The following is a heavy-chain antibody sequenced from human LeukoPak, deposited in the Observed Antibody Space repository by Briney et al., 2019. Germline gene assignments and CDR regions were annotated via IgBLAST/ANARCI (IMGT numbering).Heavy chain of an antibody. J-gene: IGHJ3*02. CDR1: GGSISSYY. CDR2: IYYSGST. D-gene: IGHD3-9*01. V-gene: IGHV4-59*01. CDR3: ARVYCDILTGASPRDAFDI. Sequence: SETLSLTCTVSGGSISSYYWSWIRQPPGKGLEWIGYIYYSGSTNYNPSLKSRVTISVDTSKNQFSLKLSSVTAADTAVYYCARVYCDILTGASPRDAFDIWGQGTMVTVSS.